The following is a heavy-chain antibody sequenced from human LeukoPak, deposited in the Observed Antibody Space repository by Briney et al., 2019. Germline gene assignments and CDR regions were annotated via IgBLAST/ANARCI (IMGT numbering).Heavy chain of an antibody. CDR1: GHTFTNYD. CDR2: RNPNSGRT. CDR3: ARGPVSTHGMDV. Sequence: ASVKVACKASGHTFTNYDINWVRQATGQGLEWMGWRNPNSGRTGFAQKFQGRLTMTADTSISTAYMELSSLTSDDTAVYYCARGPVSTHGMDVWGQGTTVTVSS. D-gene: IGHD6-13*01. V-gene: IGHV1-8*01. J-gene: IGHJ6*02.